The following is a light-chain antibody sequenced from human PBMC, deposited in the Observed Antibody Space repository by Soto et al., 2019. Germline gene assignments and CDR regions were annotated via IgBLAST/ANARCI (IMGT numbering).Light chain of an antibody. CDR1: QSVSSY. CDR2: TAS. J-gene: IGKJ4*01. V-gene: IGKV3-11*01. Sequence: EIVLTQSTATLSLSPGERATLSCRASQSVSSYLAWYQQKPGQAPRLLIYTASNRATGIPARFSGSGSGTDFTLTISSLEPEDFAVYYCQQRSNWPLTFGGGTKVEIK. CDR3: QQRSNWPLT.